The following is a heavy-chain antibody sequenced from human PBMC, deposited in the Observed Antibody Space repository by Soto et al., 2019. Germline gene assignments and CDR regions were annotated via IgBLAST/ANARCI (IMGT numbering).Heavy chain of an antibody. CDR1: GYTFTSYD. J-gene: IGHJ6*02. CDR2: MNPNSGNT. D-gene: IGHD1-26*01. CDR3: ARAPGSFYYYYYGKDV. V-gene: IGHV1-8*01. Sequence: ASVKVSCKASGYTFTSYDINWVRQATGQGLEWMGWMNPNSGNTGYAQKFQGRVTMTRNTSISTAYMELSSLRSEDTAVYYCARAPGSFYYYYYGKDVWGQGTTVTVSS.